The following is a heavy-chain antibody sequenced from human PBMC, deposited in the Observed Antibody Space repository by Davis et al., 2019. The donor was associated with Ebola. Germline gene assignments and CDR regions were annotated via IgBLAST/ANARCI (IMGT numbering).Heavy chain of an antibody. Sequence: AASVKVSCKASGGTLDNYSIRWVRQAPGQGLEWMGRINPYSGGTNYAQKFQGRVTVTRDTSTTTVYMDLSSLRSEDTALYYCTTPGGQDSGYDVFDIWGQGTMVTVSS. CDR1: GGTLDNYS. V-gene: IGHV1-2*06. CDR2: INPYSGGT. J-gene: IGHJ3*02. CDR3: TTPGGQDSGYDVFDI. D-gene: IGHD5-12*01.